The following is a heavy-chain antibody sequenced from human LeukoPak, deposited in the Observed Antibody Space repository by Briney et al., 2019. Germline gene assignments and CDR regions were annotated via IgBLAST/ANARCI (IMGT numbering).Heavy chain of an antibody. CDR2: ISAYSGDT. Sequence: ASVKVSCKASGYTFTSYGISWVRQAPGQGLEWMGWISAYSGDTNYAQKFQGRATMTTDTSTSTAYMELRSLRSDDTAVYYCARDGYYYDSSYDYWGQGTLVTVSS. CDR1: GYTFTSYG. V-gene: IGHV1-18*01. J-gene: IGHJ4*02. CDR3: ARDGYYYDSSYDY. D-gene: IGHD3-22*01.